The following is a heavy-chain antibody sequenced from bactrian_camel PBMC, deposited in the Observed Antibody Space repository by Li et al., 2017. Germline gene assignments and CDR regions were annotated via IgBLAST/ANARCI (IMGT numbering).Heavy chain of an antibody. Sequence: VQLVESGGGSVQAGGSLRLSCAASGFADDTNCMGWFRQAPGKEREGVAVFYGGGNVAHYRDSVKGRLTISRDNTKNTLYLQMNSLKTEDTAVYYCAADIGCYYSDYDDNYWGQGTQVTVS. D-gene: IGHD4*01. CDR3: AADIGCYYSDYDDNY. CDR2: FYGGGNVA. V-gene: IGHV3S6*01. J-gene: IGHJ4*01. CDR1: GFADDTNC.